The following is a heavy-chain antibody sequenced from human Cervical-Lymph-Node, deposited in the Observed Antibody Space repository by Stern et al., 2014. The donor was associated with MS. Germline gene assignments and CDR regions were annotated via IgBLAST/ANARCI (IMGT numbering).Heavy chain of an antibody. V-gene: IGHV1-69*06. D-gene: IGHD3-9*01. CDR2: IDPIFGTT. J-gene: IGHJ4*02. Sequence: AQLVESVAEEKKSGSSVKVSCKASGGTFLNYAISWVRQAPGQGLEWMGDIDPIFGTTNHAQKFQGRVTITADKSTSTAYMEVSSLRSEDTAVYYCAGPRYNFWGQETLVVVSS. CDR3: AGPRYNF. CDR1: GGTFLNYA.